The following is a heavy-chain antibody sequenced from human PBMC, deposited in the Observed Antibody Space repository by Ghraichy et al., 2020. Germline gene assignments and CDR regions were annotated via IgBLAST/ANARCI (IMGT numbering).Heavy chain of an antibody. V-gene: IGHV3-23*01. CDR1: GFTLRTLT. D-gene: IGHD1-26*01. CDR2: IGGSGAQT. J-gene: IGHJ4*02. Sequence: GGSLRLSCAASGFTLRTLTMTWVRQPPGKGLEWVAAIGGSGAQTFYADSVRGRFTISRDNSKDTLYVHMNNLRAEDTAVYYCASRGISVRDEWGSLDYWGQGTLVTVS. CDR3: ASRGISVRDEWGSLDY.